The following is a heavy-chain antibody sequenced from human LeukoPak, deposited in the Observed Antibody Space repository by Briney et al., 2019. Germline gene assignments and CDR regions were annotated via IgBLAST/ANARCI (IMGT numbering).Heavy chain of an antibody. CDR2: ISGSGGST. CDR3: AKGGFPHRITMVRGVSFDY. J-gene: IGHJ4*02. CDR1: GFTFSSYA. D-gene: IGHD3-10*01. Sequence: GGSLRLSCAASGFTFSSYAMSWVRQAPGKGLEWVSAISGSGGSTYHADSVKGRFTISRDNSKNTLYLQMNSLRAEDTAVYYCAKGGFPHRITMVRGVSFDYWGQGTLVTVSS. V-gene: IGHV3-23*01.